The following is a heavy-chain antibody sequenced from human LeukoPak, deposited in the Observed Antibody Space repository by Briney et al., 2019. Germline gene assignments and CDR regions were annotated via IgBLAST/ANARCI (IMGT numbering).Heavy chain of an antibody. Sequence: PSETLSLTCTVSGGSISSGGYYWSWIRQHPGKGLEWIGYIYYSGSTYYNPSLKSRVTISVDTSKNQFSLQLNSVTPEDVAVYYCARDPDGPWGQGTLVTVSS. D-gene: IGHD1-14*01. J-gene: IGHJ5*02. V-gene: IGHV4-31*03. CDR3: ARDPDGP. CDR1: GGSISSGGYY. CDR2: IYYSGST.